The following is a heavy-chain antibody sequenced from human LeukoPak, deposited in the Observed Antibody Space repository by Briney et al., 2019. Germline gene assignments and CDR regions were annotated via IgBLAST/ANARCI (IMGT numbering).Heavy chain of an antibody. D-gene: IGHD2-2*01. Sequence: ASVKVSCKVSGYTLTELSMHWVQQAPGKGLEWMGGVDPEDGETIYAQKFQGRVTMTEDTSTGTAYMELSSLRSEDTAVYYCATVIVAAAMSGYYGMDVWGQGTTVTVSS. CDR3: ATVIVAAAMSGYYGMDV. CDR2: VDPEDGET. J-gene: IGHJ6*02. V-gene: IGHV1-24*01. CDR1: GYTLTELS.